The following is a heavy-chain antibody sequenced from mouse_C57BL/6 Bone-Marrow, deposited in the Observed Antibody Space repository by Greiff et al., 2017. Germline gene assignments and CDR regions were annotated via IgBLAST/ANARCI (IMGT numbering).Heavy chain of an antibody. CDR2: IYPGDGDT. D-gene: IGHD3-2*02. CDR1: GYAFSSSW. V-gene: IGHV1-82*01. Sequence: VQLQQSGPELVKPGASVKISCKASGYAFSSSWMNWVKQRPGKGLEWIGRIYPGDGDTNYNGKFKGKATLTADKSSSTAYMQLSSLTSEDSAVYFCARIERQLRLRWAMDYWGQGTSVTVSS. J-gene: IGHJ4*01. CDR3: ARIERQLRLRWAMDY.